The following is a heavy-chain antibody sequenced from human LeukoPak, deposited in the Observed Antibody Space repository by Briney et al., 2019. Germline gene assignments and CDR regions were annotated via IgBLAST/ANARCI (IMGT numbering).Heavy chain of an antibody. D-gene: IGHD2-2*01. J-gene: IGHJ4*02. CDR3: ARGYLSDIVVVPAAFDY. CDR1: GYTFTSYY. Sequence: GASVKVSCKASGYTFTSYYIHWVRQAPGQGLEWMGWISAYNGNTNYAQKLQGRVTMTTDTSTSTAYMELRSLRSDDTAVYYCARGYLSDIVVVPAAFDYWGQGTLVTVSS. CDR2: ISAYNGNT. V-gene: IGHV1-18*04.